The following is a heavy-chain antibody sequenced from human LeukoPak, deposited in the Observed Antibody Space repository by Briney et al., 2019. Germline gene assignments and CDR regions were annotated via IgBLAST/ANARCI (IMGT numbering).Heavy chain of an antibody. Sequence: GASVKVSCKASGYTFTGYYMHWVRQAPGQGLEWMGWINPNSGGTNYAQKFQGRVTMTRNTSISTAYMELSSLRSEDTAVYYCARGSIDLPWVLWGQGTLVTVSS. V-gene: IGHV1-2*02. J-gene: IGHJ4*02. CDR1: GYTFTGYY. CDR2: INPNSGGT. D-gene: IGHD3-3*02. CDR3: ARGSIDLPWVL.